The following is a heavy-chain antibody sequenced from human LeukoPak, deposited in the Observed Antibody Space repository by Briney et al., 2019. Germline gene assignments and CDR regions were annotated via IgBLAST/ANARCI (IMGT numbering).Heavy chain of an antibody. Sequence: GGSLRLSCAASGFTFSGYWMSWVRQAPGKGLEWVANIKQDGSEKYYVDSVKGRFTISRDNAKNSLYLQMNSLRAEDTAVYYCAREYRDIVVVVAATFDYWGQGTLVTVSS. CDR2: IKQDGSEK. CDR3: AREYRDIVVVVAATFDY. J-gene: IGHJ4*02. CDR1: GFTFSGYW. D-gene: IGHD2-15*01. V-gene: IGHV3-7*01.